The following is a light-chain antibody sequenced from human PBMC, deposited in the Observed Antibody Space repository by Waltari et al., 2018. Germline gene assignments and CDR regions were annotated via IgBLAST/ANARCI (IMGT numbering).Light chain of an antibody. J-gene: IGKJ1*01. CDR2: KAS. V-gene: IGKV1-5*03. Sequence: DIQMTQSPSTLSASVGDRVTIFCRASQRISSWLAWYQQKSGKAPKLLIYKASSLESGVPTRFSGSGSGTEFTLTISSLQPDDFATYYCQQYSSDSTFGQGTKVEIK. CDR3: QQYSSDST. CDR1: QRISSW.